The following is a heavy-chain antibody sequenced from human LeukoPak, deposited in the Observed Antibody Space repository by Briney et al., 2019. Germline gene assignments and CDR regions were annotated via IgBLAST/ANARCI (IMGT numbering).Heavy chain of an antibody. CDR2: IFYDGTIQ. V-gene: IGHV3-30*03. J-gene: IGHJ4*02. CDR3: ARDPRGPAGYDSPARDTFDY. D-gene: IGHD3-22*01. Sequence: GGSLRLSCAAFGFTFTHYAMHWVRQTPGKGLEWVAVIFYDGTIQYYSDSVRGRLIVSRDNPKNTLYLQMNSLRAEDTAVYYCARDPRGPAGYDSPARDTFDYWGQGTLVTVSS. CDR1: GFTFTHYA.